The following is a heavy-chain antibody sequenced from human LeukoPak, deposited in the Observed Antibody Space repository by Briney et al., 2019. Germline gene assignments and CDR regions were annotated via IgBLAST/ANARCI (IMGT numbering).Heavy chain of an antibody. CDR3: ARDATAYCGGDCYSPNDAFDI. J-gene: IGHJ3*02. V-gene: IGHV3-21*01. Sequence: GRSLRLSCAASGFTFSSYSMNWVRQAPGKGLEWVSSISSSSSYIYYADSVKGRFTISRDNAKNSLYLQMNSLRAEDTAVYYCARDATAYCGGDCYSPNDAFDIWGQGTMVTVSS. D-gene: IGHD2-21*02. CDR1: GFTFSSYS. CDR2: ISSSSSYI.